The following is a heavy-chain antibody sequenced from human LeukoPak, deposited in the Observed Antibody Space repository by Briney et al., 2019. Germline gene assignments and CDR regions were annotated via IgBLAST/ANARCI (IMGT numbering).Heavy chain of an antibody. V-gene: IGHV3-74*01. CDR3: TRDLMDYDVSTGLHHYYMDV. D-gene: IGHD3-9*01. CDR1: GFTFSSYW. Sequence: GGSLRLSCAASGFTFSSYWMHWVRQAPGKGLVWVSRINTDGSSTSYADSVKGRFTISRDNAKNTLYLQMNSLRVEDTAVYYCTRDLMDYDVSTGLHHYYMDVWGQGTTVTVSS. CDR2: INTDGSST. J-gene: IGHJ6*02.